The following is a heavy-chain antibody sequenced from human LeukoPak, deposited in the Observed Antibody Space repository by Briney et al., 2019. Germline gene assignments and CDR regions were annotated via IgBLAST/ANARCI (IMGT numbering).Heavy chain of an antibody. CDR1: GFTFSAFA. Sequence: GGSLRLSCAASGFTFSAFAMTWVRQAPGKGLEWVSTITGDGYNTYSADSVKGRITFSRDNSKNTLSLQLRSLRAEDTAVYYCAKDLSYTSGASDHWGQGTLVTVSS. V-gene: IGHV3-23*01. CDR3: AKDLSYTSGASDH. CDR2: ITGDGYNT. D-gene: IGHD6-19*01. J-gene: IGHJ4*02.